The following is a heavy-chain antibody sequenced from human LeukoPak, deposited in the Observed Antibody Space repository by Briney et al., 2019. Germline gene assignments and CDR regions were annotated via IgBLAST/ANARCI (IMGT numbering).Heavy chain of an antibody. D-gene: IGHD6-19*01. CDR3: ARAGSGWYYDY. Sequence: ASVKVSCKASGYTFTDYYIHWVRQTPGQGFEWMGWINPKSGVTRYAQKFQGRVTMTRDTSIRTPYVELSRLISDDTAVYYCARAGSGWYYDYWGQGTLVTVSS. CDR1: GYTFTDYY. CDR2: INPKSGVT. J-gene: IGHJ4*02. V-gene: IGHV1-2*02.